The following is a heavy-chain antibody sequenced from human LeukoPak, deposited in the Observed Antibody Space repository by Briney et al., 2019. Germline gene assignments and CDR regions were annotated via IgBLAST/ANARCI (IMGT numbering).Heavy chain of an antibody. CDR3: ARSSSGSYYNGFDY. V-gene: IGHV3-21*01. J-gene: IGHJ4*02. CDR2: ISSSSSYI. D-gene: IGHD3-10*01. CDR1: GFTFSSYS. Sequence: PGGSLRLSCAASGFTFSSYSMNWVRQAPGKGLEWVSSISSSSSYIYYADSVKGRFTISRDNAKNSLYLQMNSLRAEDTAVYYCARSSSGSYYNGFDYRGQGTLVTVSS.